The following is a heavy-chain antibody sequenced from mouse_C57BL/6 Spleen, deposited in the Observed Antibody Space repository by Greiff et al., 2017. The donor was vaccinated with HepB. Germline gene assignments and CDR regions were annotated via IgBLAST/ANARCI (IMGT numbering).Heavy chain of an antibody. Sequence: ESGPGLVKPSQSLSLTCSVTGYSITSGYYWNWIRQFPGNKLEWMGYISYDGSNNYNPSLKNRISITRDTSKNQFFLKLNSVTTEDTATYYCASYDGYYLYYFDYWGQGTTLTVSS. J-gene: IGHJ2*01. CDR1: GYSITSGYY. V-gene: IGHV3-6*01. CDR3: ASYDGYYLYYFDY. CDR2: ISYDGSN. D-gene: IGHD2-3*01.